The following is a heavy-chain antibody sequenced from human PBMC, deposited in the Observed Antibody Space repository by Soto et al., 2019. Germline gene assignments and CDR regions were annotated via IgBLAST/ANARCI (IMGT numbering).Heavy chain of an antibody. CDR3: ARAVPDDPGGWFDP. D-gene: IGHD3-10*01. Sequence: PSETLSLTCAVSGGSISSGGYSWSWIRQPPGKGLEWIGYIYHSGSTYYNPSLKSRVTISVDRSKNQFSLKLSSVTAADTAVYYCARAVPDDPGGWFDPWGQGTLVTVSS. J-gene: IGHJ5*02. V-gene: IGHV4-30-2*01. CDR2: IYHSGST. CDR1: GGSISSGGYS.